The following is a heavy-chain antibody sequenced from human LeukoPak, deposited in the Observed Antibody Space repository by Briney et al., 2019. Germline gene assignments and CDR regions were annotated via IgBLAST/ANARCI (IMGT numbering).Heavy chain of an antibody. CDR2: IYSGGST. Sequence: GGSLRLSCAASGFTVSSNYMSWVRQAPGKGLEWVSVIYSGGSTYYADSVKGRFIISRDNSRNMLYLQMNSLRAEDTAVYYCARFGGVTGSFDYWGQGTLVTVSS. J-gene: IGHJ4*02. CDR3: ARFGGVTGSFDY. CDR1: GFTVSSNY. V-gene: IGHV3-53*01. D-gene: IGHD3-16*01.